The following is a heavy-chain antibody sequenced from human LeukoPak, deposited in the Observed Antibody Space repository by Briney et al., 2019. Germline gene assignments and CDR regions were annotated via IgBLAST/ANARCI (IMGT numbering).Heavy chain of an antibody. J-gene: IGHJ3*02. CDR2: IYYIGST. CDR3: ARDIVVVPAAMMGGAFDI. Sequence: SQTLSLTCTLSGGSTSRGDYYWRSIRQPPGESLGRIWYIYYIGSTHYNPSLKSRVTISVDTSKNQFSLKLSSVTAADTAVYYCARDIVVVPAAMMGGAFDIWGQGTMVTVSS. V-gene: IGHV4-30-4*01. CDR1: GGSTSRGDYY. D-gene: IGHD2-2*01.